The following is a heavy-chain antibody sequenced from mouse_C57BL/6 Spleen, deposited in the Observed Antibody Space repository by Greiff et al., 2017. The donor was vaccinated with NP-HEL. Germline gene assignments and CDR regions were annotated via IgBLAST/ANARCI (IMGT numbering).Heavy chain of an antibody. CDR1: GYSITSGYY. D-gene: IGHD2-4*01. J-gene: IGHJ3*01. Sequence: EVQLQESGPGLVKPSQSLSLTCSVTGYSITSGYYWNWIRQFPGNKLEWMGYISYDGSNNYNPSLKNRISITRDTSKNQFFLKLNSVTTEDTATYYCARDDYDVSWFAYWGQGTLVTVSA. V-gene: IGHV3-6*01. CDR2: ISYDGSN. CDR3: ARDDYDVSWFAY.